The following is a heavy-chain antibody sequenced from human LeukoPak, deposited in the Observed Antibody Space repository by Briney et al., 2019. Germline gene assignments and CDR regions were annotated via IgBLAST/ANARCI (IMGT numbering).Heavy chain of an antibody. CDR1: GLTFSSFA. CDR2: ISGTGYSP. V-gene: IGHV3-23*01. D-gene: IGHD6-13*01. J-gene: IGHJ4*02. CDR3: AKPPYSSSWFYYFDS. Sequence: GGSLRLSCEALGLTFSSFAMSGVRQAPGKGLEWVAGISGTGYSPHYADSVKGRFTISRDNSKNTVHLQMNSLRAEDTAVYYCAKPPYSSSWFYYFDSWGRGTLVTVSS.